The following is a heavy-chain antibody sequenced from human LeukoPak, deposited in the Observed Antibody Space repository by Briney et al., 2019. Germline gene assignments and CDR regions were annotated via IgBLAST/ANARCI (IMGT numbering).Heavy chain of an antibody. J-gene: IGHJ4*02. CDR1: GYSFTSYW. D-gene: IGHD2-2*01. CDR3: TRHSLRLVPAALDY. Sequence: GEALKISFKGSGYSFTSYWIGWVRPMPGKGLGWMEIIYPGESDTRYSPYFQRPVTISADKSISTAYLQWSSLKASDTAMYYCTRHSLRLVPAALDYWGQGTLVTVSS. V-gene: IGHV5-51*01. CDR2: IYPGESDT.